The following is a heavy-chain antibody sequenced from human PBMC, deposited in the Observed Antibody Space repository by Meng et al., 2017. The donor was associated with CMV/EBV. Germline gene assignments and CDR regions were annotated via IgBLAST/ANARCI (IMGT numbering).Heavy chain of an antibody. D-gene: IGHD6-6*01. CDR1: GYTFTSYA. Sequence: QVQRVQFGAEVTKPGASGKVSCKASGYTFTSYAMHWVRQAPGPRLEWMGWSNAGNGNTKYSQEFQGRVTITRDTSASTAYMELSSLRSEDTAVYYCAREEGIAARSDWFDPWGQGTLVTVSS. V-gene: IGHV1-3*02. CDR2: SNAGNGNT. CDR3: AREEGIAARSDWFDP. J-gene: IGHJ5*02.